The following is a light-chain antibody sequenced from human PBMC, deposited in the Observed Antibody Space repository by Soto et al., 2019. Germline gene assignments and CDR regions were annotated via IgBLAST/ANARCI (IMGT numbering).Light chain of an antibody. CDR3: AAWDDSLNGLV. J-gene: IGLJ2*01. CDR1: TSNIGINT. CDR2: SNN. Sequence: QSVLTQPPSASGTPGQRDTIACSGSTSNIGINTVNWNQQLPGTAPKLLIYSNNQRPSGVPDRFSGSKSGTSASLAISGLPSEDEADYYCAAWDDSLNGLVFGVGTKLAVL. V-gene: IGLV1-44*01.